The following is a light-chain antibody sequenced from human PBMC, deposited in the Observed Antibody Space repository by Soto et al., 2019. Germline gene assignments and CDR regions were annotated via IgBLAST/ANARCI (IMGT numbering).Light chain of an antibody. J-gene: IGKJ2*03. CDR2: GAS. CDR1: QSVSSD. Sequence: EVVMTQSPATLSVSPGERATLSCRASQSVSSDLAWYQRKPGQAPRLLIYGASTSATGIPARFSGSGYGTVYTLTISSLRREGFAFYCCQRYNYWPFYRCGQGPNLEIK. CDR3: QRYNYWPFYR. V-gene: IGKV3-15*01.